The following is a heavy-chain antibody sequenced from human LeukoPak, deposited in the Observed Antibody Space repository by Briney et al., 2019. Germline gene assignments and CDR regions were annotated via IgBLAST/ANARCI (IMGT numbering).Heavy chain of an antibody. CDR1: GGSISSYY. CDR2: IYYSGGT. V-gene: IGHV4-59*01. J-gene: IGHJ4*02. Sequence: PSETLSLTCTVSGGSISSYYWSWIRQPPGKGLEWIGYIYYSGGTNYNPSLKSRVTISVDTSKNQFSLKLSSVTAADTAVYYCARSYSSGLAGYFDYWGQGTLVTVSS. D-gene: IGHD5-18*01. CDR3: ARSYSSGLAGYFDY.